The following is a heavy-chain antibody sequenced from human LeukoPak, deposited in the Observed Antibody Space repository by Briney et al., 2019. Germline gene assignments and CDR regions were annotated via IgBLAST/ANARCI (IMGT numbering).Heavy chain of an antibody. V-gene: IGHV4-30-4*01. Sequence: SQTLSLTCTVSGGSISSGDYYWSWIRQPPGKGLEWIGYIYYSGSTYYNPSLKSRVTISVDTSKNRFSLKLSSVTAADTAVYYCARGDYYDFWSGQYYYYYYGMDVWGQGTTVTVSS. CDR1: GGSISSGDYY. J-gene: IGHJ6*02. CDR2: IYYSGST. D-gene: IGHD3-3*01. CDR3: ARGDYYDFWSGQYYYYYYGMDV.